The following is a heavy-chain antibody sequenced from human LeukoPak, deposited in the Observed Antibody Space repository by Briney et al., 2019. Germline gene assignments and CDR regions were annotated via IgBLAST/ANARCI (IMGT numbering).Heavy chain of an antibody. J-gene: IGHJ6*02. Sequence: SENLSLTCTVSGGSISSYYWSWIRQPPGKGLEWIGYIYYSGSTNYNPSPKSRVTISVDTSKNQFSLKLSSVTAADTAVYYCARQTPPYYYYYYGMDVWGQGTTVTVSS. V-gene: IGHV4-59*08. CDR3: ARQTPPYYYYYYGMDV. CDR2: IYYSGST. CDR1: GGSISSYY.